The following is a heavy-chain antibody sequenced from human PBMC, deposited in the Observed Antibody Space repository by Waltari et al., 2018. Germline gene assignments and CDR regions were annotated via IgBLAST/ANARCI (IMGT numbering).Heavy chain of an antibody. CDR2: INHSGST. V-gene: IGHV4-34*01. D-gene: IGHD3-22*01. CDR3: ARGRRLRITMIVVVITNWFDP. J-gene: IGHJ5*02. CDR1: GGSFSGSY. Sequence: QVQLQQWGAGLLKPSETLSLTCAVYGGSFSGSYWSWIRQPPGKGLEWIGEINHSGSTNYNPSLKSRVTISVDTSKNQFSLKLSSVTAADTAVYYCARGRRLRITMIVVVITNWFDPWGQGTLVTVSS.